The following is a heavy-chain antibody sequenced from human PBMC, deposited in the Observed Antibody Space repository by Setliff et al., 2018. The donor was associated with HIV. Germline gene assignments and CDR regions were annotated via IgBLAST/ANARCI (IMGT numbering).Heavy chain of an antibody. CDR1: GDPMRNYH. CDR2: ISYSGST. Sequence: SETLSLTCTVSGDPMRNYHWSWIRQPPGKGLEWIGHISYSGSTNYNPSLKSRVTISVDTSKNQFSLKLTSVTAADTAVYYCARRRSPPSGFYSKYYMDVWGKGTTVTVSS. CDR3: ARRRSPPSGFYSKYYMDV. D-gene: IGHD3-22*01. V-gene: IGHV4-59*08. J-gene: IGHJ6*03.